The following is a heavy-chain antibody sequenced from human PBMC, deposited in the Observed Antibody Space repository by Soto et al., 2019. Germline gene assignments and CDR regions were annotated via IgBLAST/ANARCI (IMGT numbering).Heavy chain of an antibody. D-gene: IGHD3-22*01. CDR1: GFTFSSYA. J-gene: IGHJ4*02. CDR3: AKGAYYESSGYGYYFDY. V-gene: IGHV3-23*01. CDR2: ISSSGGST. Sequence: GGSLRLSCAASGFTFSSYAISWVRQAPGKGLEWVSAISSSGGSTYYADSVKGRFTISRDNSKDTLYLQMNSLRAEDTAVYYCAKGAYYESSGYGYYFDYWGQGTLVTVSS.